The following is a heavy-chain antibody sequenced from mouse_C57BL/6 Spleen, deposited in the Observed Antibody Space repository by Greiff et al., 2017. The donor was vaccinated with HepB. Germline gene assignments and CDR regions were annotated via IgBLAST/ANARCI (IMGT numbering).Heavy chain of an antibody. D-gene: IGHD2-1*01. CDR3: ARVTTDYAMDY. CDR2: ILPGSGST. Sequence: QVQLQQSGAELMKPGASVKLSCKATGYTFTGYWIEWVKQRPGHGLEWIGEILPGSGSTNYNEKFKGKATLTADTSSNTAYMQLSSLKTEDSAIYYCARVTTDYAMDYWGQGTSVTVSS. V-gene: IGHV1-9*01. CDR1: GYTFTGYW. J-gene: IGHJ4*01.